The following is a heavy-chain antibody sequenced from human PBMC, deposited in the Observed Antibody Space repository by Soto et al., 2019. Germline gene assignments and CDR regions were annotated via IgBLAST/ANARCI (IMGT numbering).Heavy chain of an antibody. CDR3: TTDMWRIAVVVGSTGYFNP. J-gene: IGHJ5*02. D-gene: IGHD2-15*01. CDR1: GFTFSDAW. V-gene: IGHV3-15*01. Sequence: VSLRLSCAASGFTFSDAWMSWVRQAPGKGLDWVGRIKSKSDGGTTEYAAPVRGRFTISRDDSKNTLYLQMNSLKTEDTAVYYCTTDMWRIAVVVGSTGYFNPWGQGNTVTVSS. CDR2: IKSKSDGGTT.